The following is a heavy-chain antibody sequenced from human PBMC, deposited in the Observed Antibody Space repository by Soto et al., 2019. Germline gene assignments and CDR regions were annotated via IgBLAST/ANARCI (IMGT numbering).Heavy chain of an antibody. J-gene: IGHJ6*02. CDR2: ISAYNGNT. D-gene: IGHD1-7*01. CDR1: GYTFTSYG. CDR3: ALTGTTGIYYYYGMDV. V-gene: IGHV1-18*04. Sequence: ASVKVSCKASGYTFTSYGISWVLQAPGQGLEWMGWISAYNGNTNYAQKLQGRVTMTTDTSTSTAYMELRSLRSDDTAVYYCALTGTTGIYYYYGMDVWGQGTTVTVSS.